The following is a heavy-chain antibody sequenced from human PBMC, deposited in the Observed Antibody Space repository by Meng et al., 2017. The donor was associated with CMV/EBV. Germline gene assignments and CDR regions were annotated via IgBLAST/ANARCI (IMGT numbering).Heavy chain of an antibody. CDR2: IYYSEST. CDR3: ARDQGRGYSYGRDYYGMDV. Sequence: GSLRLSCTVSGGSISSSSYYWGWIRQPPGKGLEWIGSIYYSESTYYNPSLKSRVTISVDTSKNQFSRKLSSVTAADTAVYYCARDQGRGYSYGRDYYGMDVWGQGTTVTVSS. V-gene: IGHV4-39*07. J-gene: IGHJ6*02. CDR1: GGSISSSSYY. D-gene: IGHD5-18*01.